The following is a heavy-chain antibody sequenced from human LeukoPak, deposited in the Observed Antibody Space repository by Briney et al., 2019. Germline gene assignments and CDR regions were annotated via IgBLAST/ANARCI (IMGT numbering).Heavy chain of an antibody. J-gene: IGHJ3*02. CDR2: ISGSGGST. CDR1: GFTFRNYA. D-gene: IGHD3-16*01. CDR3: ARAPIFYGLGEEDAFDI. Sequence: GESLRLSCAASGFTFRNYAMGWVRQAPGKGLEWVSAISGSGGSTYYADSVKGRFTISRDNSKNTLYLQMNSLRAEDTAVYYCARAPIFYGLGEEDAFDIWGRETIVTVSS. V-gene: IGHV3-23*01.